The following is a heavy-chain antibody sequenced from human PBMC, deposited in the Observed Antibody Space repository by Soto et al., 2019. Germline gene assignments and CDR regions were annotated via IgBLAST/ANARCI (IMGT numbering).Heavy chain of an antibody. V-gene: IGHV1-3*01. Sequence: GASVKVSCKASGYTFTSYSMHWVRHAPGQRLEWMGWINAGNGNTKYSQKFQGRVTITRDTSASTAYMELSSLRSEDTAVYSCARSIVVVTALDYWGQGTLVTVSS. J-gene: IGHJ4*02. CDR2: INAGNGNT. D-gene: IGHD2-21*02. CDR3: ARSIVVVTALDY. CDR1: GYTFTSYS.